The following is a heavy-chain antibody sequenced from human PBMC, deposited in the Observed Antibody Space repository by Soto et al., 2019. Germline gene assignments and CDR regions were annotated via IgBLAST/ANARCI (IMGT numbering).Heavy chain of an antibody. D-gene: IGHD2-2*01. Sequence: PAQTLSLTCAISGDSVSSNSAAWSWIRQSPSRGLEWLGRTFYRSKWYNDYAVSVKSRITINPDTSKNQFSLQLTSVTPEDTAVYFCARGSHDSTWSWGQGTLVTVSS. CDR3: ARGSHDSTWS. CDR2: TFYRSKWYN. V-gene: IGHV6-1*01. J-gene: IGHJ5*02. CDR1: GDSVSSNSAA.